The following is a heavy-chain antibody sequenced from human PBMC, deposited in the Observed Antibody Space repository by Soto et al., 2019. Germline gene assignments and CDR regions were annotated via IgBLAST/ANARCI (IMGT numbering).Heavy chain of an antibody. CDR2: INTGKGNT. Sequence: QVQIVQSGAEVKKPGASVKIYCKASGYTFTNYAMHWVRQAPGQGLEWMGWINTGKGNTKYSQKFQGSVTIGRDTSASTAYMELSGLRSEDTAMYYCARDISDSSKGWYYLDYWGQGTLLTVSS. J-gene: IGHJ4*02. D-gene: IGHD6-19*01. CDR3: ARDISDSSKGWYYLDY. V-gene: IGHV1-3*04. CDR1: GYTFTNYA.